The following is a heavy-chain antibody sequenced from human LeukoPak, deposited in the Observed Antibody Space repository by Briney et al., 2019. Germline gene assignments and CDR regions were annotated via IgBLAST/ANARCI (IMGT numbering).Heavy chain of an antibody. J-gene: IGHJ4*02. D-gene: IGHD1-26*01. CDR2: IDPNSGGT. V-gene: IGHV1-2*02. CDR3: TRKGRSTLDY. CDR1: GYIFTGYY. Sequence: GASVKVSCKPSGYIFTGYYIYWVRQAAGQGLEGMGWIDPNSGGTNSSQKFQDRVSMARDTSVSTAYMELSRLRSDDTAIYFCTRKGRSTLDYWGQGTLVTLSS.